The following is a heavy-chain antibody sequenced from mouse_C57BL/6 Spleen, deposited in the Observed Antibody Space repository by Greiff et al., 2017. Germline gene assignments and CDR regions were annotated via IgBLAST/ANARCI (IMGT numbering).Heavy chain of an antibody. J-gene: IGHJ4*01. Sequence: QVQLQQSGAELARPGASVKLSCKASGYTFTSYGISWVKQRTGQGLEWIGEIYPRSGNTYYNEKFKGKATLTADKSSSTPYMELRSLTSEDSAVYFCARGREGSAMDYWGQGTSVTVSS. CDR3: ARGREGSAMDY. D-gene: IGHD6-1*01. CDR1: GYTFTSYG. V-gene: IGHV1-81*01. CDR2: IYPRSGNT.